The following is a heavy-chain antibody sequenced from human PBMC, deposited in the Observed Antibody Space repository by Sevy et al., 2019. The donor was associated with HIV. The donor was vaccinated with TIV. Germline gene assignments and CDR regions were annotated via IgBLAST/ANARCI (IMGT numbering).Heavy chain of an antibody. D-gene: IGHD3-10*01. V-gene: IGHV3-21*06. CDR1: QFTFRDYT. Sequence: GGSLRLSCAASQFTFRDYTMNWVRQTPGKGLEWISYISSGSSYIRYADSVKGRFTISRDNAENSLYLQMNRLGAEDTGVYFCARDRDYYGSGTYDYWGQGTLVTVSS. J-gene: IGHJ4*02. CDR2: ISSGSSYI. CDR3: ARDRDYYGSGTYDY.